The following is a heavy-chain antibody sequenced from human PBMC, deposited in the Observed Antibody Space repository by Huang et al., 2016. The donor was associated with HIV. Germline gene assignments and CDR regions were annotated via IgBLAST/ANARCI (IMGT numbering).Heavy chain of an antibody. CDR2: MIPSYRKA. J-gene: IGHJ4*02. Sequence: QVQLVQSGAEVKKPGSSVKVSCQASGGTFSSYAIRWVRHAPGQWLEGMGRMIPSYRKANYAQKFKGRVTITADESTSTAYMELSSLRAEDTAVYYCARARGYYDSSVSYYFDYWGQGTLVTVSS. V-gene: IGHV1-69*13. D-gene: IGHD3-22*01. CDR3: ARARGYYDSSVSYYFDY. CDR1: GGTFSSYA.